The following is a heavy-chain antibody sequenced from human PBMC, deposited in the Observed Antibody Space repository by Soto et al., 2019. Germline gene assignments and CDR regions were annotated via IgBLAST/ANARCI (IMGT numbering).Heavy chain of an antibody. CDR1: GFIFRSYA. V-gene: IGHV3-30*09. Sequence: PGGSLRLSCLASGFIFRSYAMHWVRQAPGKGLEWVAVITYDGANGYYADSVRGRFAISRDNSKGTLFLQMNSLRPEDTAVYYCARAFSGSYPNFDYWGQGTLVTVSS. J-gene: IGHJ4*02. D-gene: IGHD1-26*01. CDR3: ARAFSGSYPNFDY. CDR2: ITYDGANG.